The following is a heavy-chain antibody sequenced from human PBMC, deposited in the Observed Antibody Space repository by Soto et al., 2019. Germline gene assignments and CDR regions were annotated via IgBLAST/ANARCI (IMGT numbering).Heavy chain of an antibody. D-gene: IGHD2-15*01. CDR1: GGTFSSYT. Sequence: SVKVSCKASGGTFSSYTISWVRQAPGQGLEWMGRIIPILGIANYAQKFQGRVTITADKSTSTAYMELSSLRSEDTAVYYCARDRYCSGGSCYYKYDYWGQGTLVTVSS. CDR3: ARDRYCSGGSCYYKYDY. V-gene: IGHV1-69*04. CDR2: IIPILGIA. J-gene: IGHJ4*02.